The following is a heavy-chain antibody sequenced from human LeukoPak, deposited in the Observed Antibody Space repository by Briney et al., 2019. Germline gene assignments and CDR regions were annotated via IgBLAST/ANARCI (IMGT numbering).Heavy chain of an antibody. V-gene: IGHV3-9*01. D-gene: IGHD5-24*01. CDR1: GFTFDDYA. CDR2: ISWNSGSI. CDR3: AKALDGYNYFSPVGY. J-gene: IGHJ4*02. Sequence: GGSLRLSCAASGFTFDDYAMHWVRQAPGKGLEWVSGISWNSGSIGYADSVKGRFTISRDNAKNSLYLQMNSLRAEDTALYYCAKALDGYNYFSPVGYWGQGTLVTVSS.